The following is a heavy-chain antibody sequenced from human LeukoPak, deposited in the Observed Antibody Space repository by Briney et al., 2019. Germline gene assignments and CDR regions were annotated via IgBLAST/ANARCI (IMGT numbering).Heavy chain of an antibody. J-gene: IGHJ1*01. V-gene: IGHV4-4*09. CDR2: IFTSGST. CDR1: GGSISSYY. Sequence: SETLSLTSTVSGGSISSYYWSWIRQPPGKGLEWIGYIFTSGSTNYNPPLRSRVTISVDTSKNQFSLKLSSVTAADTAVYYCAAWPRYCSSTSCYNAEYFQHWGQGTLVTVSS. D-gene: IGHD2-2*02. CDR3: AAWPRYCSSTSCYNAEYFQH.